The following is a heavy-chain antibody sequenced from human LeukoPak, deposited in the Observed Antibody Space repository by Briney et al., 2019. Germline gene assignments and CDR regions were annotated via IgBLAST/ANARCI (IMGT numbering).Heavy chain of an antibody. D-gene: IGHD5-12*01. Sequence: ASVKVSCKASGYTFTSYGISWVRQAAGQGLEWMGWISAYNGNTNYAQKLQGRVTMTTDTSTSTAYMELRSLRSDDTAVYYCARSAGGYSGYDNGYYYYMDVWGKGTTVTISS. J-gene: IGHJ6*03. CDR3: ARSAGGYSGYDNGYYYYMDV. CDR1: GYTFTSYG. CDR2: ISAYNGNT. V-gene: IGHV1-18*01.